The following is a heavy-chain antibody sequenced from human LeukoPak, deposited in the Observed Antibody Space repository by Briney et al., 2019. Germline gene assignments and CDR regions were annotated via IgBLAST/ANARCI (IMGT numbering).Heavy chain of an antibody. D-gene: IGHD2-15*01. J-gene: IGHJ4*02. Sequence: GESLRLSCAASGFTFSNAWMSWVRQAPGKGLEWVGRIKSKTDGGTTDYAAPVKGRFTISRDDSKNTLYLQMNSLKTEDTAVYYCTLTAGYCSGGSCYGYWGQGTLVTVSS. CDR2: IKSKTDGGTT. CDR1: GFTFSNAW. CDR3: TLTAGYCSGGSCYGY. V-gene: IGHV3-15*01.